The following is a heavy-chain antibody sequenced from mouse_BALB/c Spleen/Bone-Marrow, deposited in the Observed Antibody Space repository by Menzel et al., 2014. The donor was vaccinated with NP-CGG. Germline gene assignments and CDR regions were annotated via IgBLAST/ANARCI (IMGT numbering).Heavy chain of an antibody. J-gene: IGHJ3*01. CDR3: AYYRYDEGGFAF. CDR2: IDPANGNT. V-gene: IGHV14-3*02. CDR1: GFNIEDTY. D-gene: IGHD2-14*01. Sequence: VQLQQSGAELVKPGASVKLSCTASGFNIEDTYMHWVKQRPEQGLEWIVGIDPANGNTKYDPKFQGKATITADTSSNTAYLQLSSLTSEDTAVYYCAYYRYDEGGFAFWGQGTLVTVSA.